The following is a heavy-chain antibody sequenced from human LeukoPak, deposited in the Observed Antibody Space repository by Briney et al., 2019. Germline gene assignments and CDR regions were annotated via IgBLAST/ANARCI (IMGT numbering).Heavy chain of an antibody. CDR3: AKGSGTSGYYFDN. Sequence: GGSLRLSCAASGFTFSNYAMGWVRQAPGKGLEWVSGITETTYYADSVKGRFTISRDNSQNTLYLQMNSLRAEDTGVYYCAKGSGTSGYYFDNWGQGTLVTVSS. V-gene: IGHV3-23*01. J-gene: IGHJ4*02. D-gene: IGHD3-22*01. CDR1: GFTFSNYA. CDR2: ITETT.